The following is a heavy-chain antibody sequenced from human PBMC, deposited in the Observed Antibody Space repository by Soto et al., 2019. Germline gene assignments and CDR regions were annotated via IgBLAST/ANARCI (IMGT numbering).Heavy chain of an antibody. CDR1: GFTFSSYA. J-gene: IGHJ6*03. CDR2: IIGSGGNA. CDR3: AKYHCPTTYYFYCYMDV. D-gene: IGHD2-15*01. V-gene: IGHV3-23*01. Sequence: GGSLRLSCAASGFTFSSYAMSWVRQAPGKGLEWVSAIIGSGGNAYYVDSVRGRFSISRDNSKNTLYLQMNSLRADDTAVYYCAKYHCPTTYYFYCYMDVWGKGTTVTVSS.